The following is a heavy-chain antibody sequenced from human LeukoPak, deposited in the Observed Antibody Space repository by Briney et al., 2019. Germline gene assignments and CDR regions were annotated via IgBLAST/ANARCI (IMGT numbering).Heavy chain of an antibody. D-gene: IGHD6-6*01. Sequence: SETLSLTCAVYGGSFSGYYWSWIRQPPGKGLEWIGEINHSGSTNYNPSLKSRVTISVDTSKNQFSLKLSSVTATDTAVYYCARGGIAARRPHYDYWGQGTLVTVSS. J-gene: IGHJ4*02. V-gene: IGHV4-34*01. CDR2: INHSGST. CDR1: GGSFSGYY. CDR3: ARGGIAARRPHYDY.